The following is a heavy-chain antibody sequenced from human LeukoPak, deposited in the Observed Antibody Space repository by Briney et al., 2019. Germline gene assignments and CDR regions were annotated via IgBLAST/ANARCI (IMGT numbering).Heavy chain of an antibody. Sequence: GGSLRLSCAASGFTVSSNYMSWVRQAPGKGLKWVSVIYSGGSTYYADSVKGRFTISRDNSKNTLYLQMNSLRAEDTAVYYCASYYYDSSGPRIRQAFDIWGQGTMVTVSS. J-gene: IGHJ3*02. CDR1: GFTVSSNY. CDR2: IYSGGST. V-gene: IGHV3-53*01. D-gene: IGHD3-22*01. CDR3: ASYYYDSSGPRIRQAFDI.